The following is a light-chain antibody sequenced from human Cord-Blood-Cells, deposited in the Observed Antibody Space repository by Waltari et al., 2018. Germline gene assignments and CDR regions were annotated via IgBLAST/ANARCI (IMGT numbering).Light chain of an antibody. J-gene: IGKJ3*01. CDR3: QQSYSTPLT. Sequence: DIQMPQSPSSLSASVGARVTITCRASQSISSYLNWYQQKPGKAPKLLIYAASSLQSGVPSRFSGSGSGTDFTLTISSLQPEDFATYYCQQSYSTPLTFGPGTKVDIK. CDR2: AAS. V-gene: IGKV1-39*01. CDR1: QSISSY.